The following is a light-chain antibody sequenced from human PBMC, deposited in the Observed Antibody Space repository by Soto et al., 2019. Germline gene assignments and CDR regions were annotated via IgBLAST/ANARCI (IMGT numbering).Light chain of an antibody. Sequence: EIVLTQSPATLSLSPGERSNLSCRASQSVSSYLAWYQQKPGQAPRLLIYDASNRATGIPARFSGSGSGTDCTLTISSLEPEDFAVYYCQQRSNWPPITFGQGTRLEIK. J-gene: IGKJ5*01. V-gene: IGKV3-11*01. CDR3: QQRSNWPPIT. CDR1: QSVSSY. CDR2: DAS.